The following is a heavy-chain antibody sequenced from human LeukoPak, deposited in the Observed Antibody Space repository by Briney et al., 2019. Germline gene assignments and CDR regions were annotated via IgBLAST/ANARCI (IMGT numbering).Heavy chain of an antibody. J-gene: IGHJ6*02. CDR3: ARDEGSSWLYYYGMDV. CDR2: ISSSSSYI. D-gene: IGHD6-13*01. V-gene: IGHV3-21*01. Sequence: PGGSLRLSCAASGFTFSSYSMDWVRQAPGKWLEWVSSISSSSSYIYYADSVKGRFTISRDNAKNSLYLQMNSLRAEDTAVYYCARDEGSSWLYYYGMDVWGQGTTVTVSS. CDR1: GFTFSSYS.